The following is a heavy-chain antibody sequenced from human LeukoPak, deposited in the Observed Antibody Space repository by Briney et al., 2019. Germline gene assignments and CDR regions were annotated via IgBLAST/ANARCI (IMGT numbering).Heavy chain of an antibody. Sequence: ASVKVSCKASGGTFSSYAISWVRQAPGQGLEWMGGIIPIFGTANYAQKFQGRVTITADKSTSTAYMELSSLRSEDTAVYYCAGEGNYGSGSYYPAPFDYWGQGTLVTVSS. CDR1: GGTFSSYA. CDR2: IIPIFGTA. J-gene: IGHJ4*02. CDR3: AGEGNYGSGSYYPAPFDY. D-gene: IGHD3-10*01. V-gene: IGHV1-69*06.